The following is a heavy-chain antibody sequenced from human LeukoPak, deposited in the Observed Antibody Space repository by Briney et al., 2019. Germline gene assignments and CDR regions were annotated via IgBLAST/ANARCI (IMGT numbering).Heavy chain of an antibody. CDR3: ARAAKFWSGYLDY. D-gene: IGHD3-3*01. Sequence: PGGSLRLSCAASGFTFSSYAMSWVRQAPGKGLEWIGYIYYSGSTNYNPSLKSRVTTSVDTSKNQFSLKLSSVTAADTAVYYCARAAKFWSGYLDYWGQGTLVTVSS. CDR2: IYYSGST. V-gene: IGHV4-59*01. J-gene: IGHJ4*02. CDR1: GFTFSSYA.